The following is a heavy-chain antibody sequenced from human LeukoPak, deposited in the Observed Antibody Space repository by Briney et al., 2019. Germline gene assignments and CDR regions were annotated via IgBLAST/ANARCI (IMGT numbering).Heavy chain of an antibody. CDR2: ISWNSGSI. J-gene: IGHJ5*02. CDR1: GFTFDDYA. Sequence: GGSLRLSCAASGFTFDDYAMHWVRQAPGKGLEWVSGISWNSGSIGYADSVKGRFTISRDNAKNSLYLQMNSLRAEDMALYYCAKGNSSGGFTTWFAPSGQGTLVTVSS. V-gene: IGHV3-9*03. D-gene: IGHD6-19*01. CDR3: AKGNSSGGFTTWFAP.